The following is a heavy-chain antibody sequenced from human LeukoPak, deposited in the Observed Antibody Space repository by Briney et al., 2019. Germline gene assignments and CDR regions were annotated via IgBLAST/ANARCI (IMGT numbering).Heavy chain of an antibody. D-gene: IGHD6-19*01. Sequence: SETLSLTSTVPGGSISSYYWSWIRQPPGEGLEWMGHIYYSGRTNYNPSLKSRVTISVDPSKNQFSLKLSSVTAADTAVYYCARDNSVAGTNNWFDPWGQGSLVTVSS. V-gene: IGHV4-59*01. CDR3: ARDNSVAGTNNWFDP. CDR2: IYYSGRT. CDR1: GGSISSYY. J-gene: IGHJ5*02.